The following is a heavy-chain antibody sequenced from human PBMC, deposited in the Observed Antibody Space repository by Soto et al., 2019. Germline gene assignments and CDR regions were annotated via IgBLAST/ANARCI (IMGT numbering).Heavy chain of an antibody. D-gene: IGHD6-13*01. CDR3: ARESEDSSSWRTYYFGY. Sequence: SVKVSCKASGGTFSSYAISWVRQAPGQGLEWMGGIIPIFGTANYAQKFQGRVTITADESTSTAYMELSSLRSEDTAVYYCARESEDSSSWRTYYFGYWGQGTLVTVSS. CDR1: GGTFSSYA. CDR2: IIPIFGTA. J-gene: IGHJ4*02. V-gene: IGHV1-69*13.